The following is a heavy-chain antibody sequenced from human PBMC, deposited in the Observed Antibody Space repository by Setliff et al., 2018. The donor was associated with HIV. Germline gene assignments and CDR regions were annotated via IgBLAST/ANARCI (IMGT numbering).Heavy chain of an antibody. CDR3: VRQGLTMNRGVPAPILYYFDY. J-gene: IGHJ4*02. D-gene: IGHD3-10*01. Sequence: PSETLSLTCTVSGGSISSGNYYWSWIRQHPGKGLEWIGTMYYRGTTYNNPSLKSRVTFSADTSKNQFSLNLNSVTATDTAVYYCVRQGLTMNRGVPAPILYYFDYWGQGILVTVSS. CDR1: GGSISSGNYY. CDR2: MYYRGTT. V-gene: IGHV4-39*01.